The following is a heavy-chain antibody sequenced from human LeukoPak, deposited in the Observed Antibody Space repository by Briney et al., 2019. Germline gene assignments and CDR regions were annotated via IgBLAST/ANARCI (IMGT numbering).Heavy chain of an antibody. CDR2: IYYSGST. CDR3: ARHERRGTTDY. V-gene: IGHV4-39*01. D-gene: IGHD1-14*01. J-gene: IGHJ4*02. Sequence: SETLSLTCTVSGGSIRSSSYYWGWIRQPPGKGLEWIGSIYYSGSTYYNPSLKSRVTISVDTSKNQFSLKLSSVTAADTAVYYCARHERRGTTDYWGQGTLVTVSS. CDR1: GGSIRSSSYY.